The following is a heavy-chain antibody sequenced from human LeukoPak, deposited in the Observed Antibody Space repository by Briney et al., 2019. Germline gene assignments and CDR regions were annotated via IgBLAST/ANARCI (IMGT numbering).Heavy chain of an antibody. CDR1: GYTFTGYY. J-gene: IGHJ3*02. V-gene: IGHV1-2*02. CDR3: ARGRGYSYGYLDDAFDI. CDR2: INPNSGGT. Sequence: ASVKVSFKASGYTFTGYYMHWVRQAPGQGLEWMGWINPNSGGTNYVQKFQGRVTMTRDTSISTAYMELSRLRADDTAVYYCARGRGYSYGYLDDAFDIWGQGTMVTVSS. D-gene: IGHD5-18*01.